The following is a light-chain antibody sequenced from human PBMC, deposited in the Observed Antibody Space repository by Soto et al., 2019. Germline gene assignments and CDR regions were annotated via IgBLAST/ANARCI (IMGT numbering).Light chain of an antibody. Sequence: QSALTQSASVSGSPGQSVTISCTGNSSGVGNYNYVSWYQQHPGEVAKLRIFNVNYRPSGVSHRFSGSKSGNTASLSISGLQDEDEADYYCSSLPSSTTYVFAPGTELSVL. J-gene: IGLJ1*01. CDR2: NVN. V-gene: IGLV2-14*01. CDR1: SSGVGNYNY. CDR3: SSLPSSTTYV.